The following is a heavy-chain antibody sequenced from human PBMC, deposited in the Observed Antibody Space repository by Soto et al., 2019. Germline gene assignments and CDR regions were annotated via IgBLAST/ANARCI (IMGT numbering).Heavy chain of an antibody. J-gene: IGHJ4*02. Sequence: PEKVSCKASEYTFTSYAMHWVPQAPGQRLEWMGWMNPNSGNAGYAQKFQGRVTMTRNTSISTAYMELSSLRSEDTAVYYCARGYYYDSIGAPDYWGQGTLVTVSS. CDR2: MNPNSGNA. V-gene: IGHV1-8*02. CDR1: EYTFTSYA. D-gene: IGHD3-22*01. CDR3: ARGYYYDSIGAPDY.